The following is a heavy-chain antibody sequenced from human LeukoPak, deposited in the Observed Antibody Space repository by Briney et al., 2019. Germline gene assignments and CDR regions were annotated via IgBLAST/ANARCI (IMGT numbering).Heavy chain of an antibody. D-gene: IGHD6-6*01. J-gene: IGHJ4*02. CDR1: GFTFSSYS. V-gene: IGHV3-48*01. CDR3: ARGWLGSSSEGFGY. Sequence: GGSLRLSCAASGFTFSSYSMNWVRQAPGKGLGWVSYISSSSSTIYYADSVKGRFTISRDNAKNSLYLQMNSLRAEDTAVYYCARGWLGSSSEGFGYWGQGTLVTVSS. CDR2: ISSSSSTI.